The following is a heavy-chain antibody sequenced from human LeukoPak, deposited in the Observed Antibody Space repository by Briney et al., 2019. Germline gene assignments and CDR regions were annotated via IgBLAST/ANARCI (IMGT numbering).Heavy chain of an antibody. CDR2: ISSSSSYI. CDR3: AKDYYGGNQDY. D-gene: IGHD4-23*01. CDR1: GFTFSSYS. Sequence: GGSLRLSCAASGFTFSSYSMNWVRQAPGKGLEWVSSISSSSSYIYYADSVKGRFTISRDKSKNTLYLQMNSLRAEDTAVYYCAKDYYGGNQDYWGQGTLVTVSS. J-gene: IGHJ4*02. V-gene: IGHV3-21*01.